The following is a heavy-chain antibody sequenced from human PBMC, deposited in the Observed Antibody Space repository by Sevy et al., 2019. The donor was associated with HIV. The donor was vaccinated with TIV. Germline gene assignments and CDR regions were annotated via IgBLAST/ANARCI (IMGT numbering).Heavy chain of an antibody. CDR3: ARRPDIVVVPAAMFGWFDP. CDR1: GGSISSSSYY. D-gene: IGHD2-2*01. Sequence: SETLSLTCTVSGGSISSSSYYWGWIRQPPGKGLEWIGSIYYSGSTYYNPSLKSRVTISVDTSKNQFSLRLSSVTAAGTAVYYCARRPDIVVVPAAMFGWFDPWGQGTLVTVSS. J-gene: IGHJ5*02. V-gene: IGHV4-39*01. CDR2: IYYSGST.